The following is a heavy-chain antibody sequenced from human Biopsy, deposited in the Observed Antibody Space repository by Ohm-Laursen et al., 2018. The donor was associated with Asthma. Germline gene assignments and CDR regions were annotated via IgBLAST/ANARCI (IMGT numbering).Heavy chain of an antibody. CDR2: INSVFGST. D-gene: IGHD2-2*01. CDR3: ARKAGSCISRNCYSLDF. J-gene: IGHJ4*02. V-gene: IGHV1-69*13. Sequence: SVKVSCKSLGGTFNTYVIGWVRQAPGQGLEWMGGINSVFGSTTYPQKFQDRVTITADDSTSTVYMELSSLRSEDTAVYYCARKAGSCISRNCYSLDFWGQGTLVTVSS. CDR1: GGTFNTYV.